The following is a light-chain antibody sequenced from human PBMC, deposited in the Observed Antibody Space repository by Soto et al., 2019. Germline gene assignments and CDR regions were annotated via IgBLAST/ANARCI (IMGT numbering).Light chain of an antibody. J-gene: IGLJ1*01. CDR3: SSYTSSSTPWV. Sequence: QSVLTQPTSVSGSPGQSITISCIGTSSDVGGYNYVSWYQHHPGKAPKLMICDVSDRPSGVSNRFSGSKSGNTASLTISGLQAEDEADYYCSSYTSSSTPWVFGTGTKVTVL. CDR1: SSDVGGYNY. CDR2: DVS. V-gene: IGLV2-14*03.